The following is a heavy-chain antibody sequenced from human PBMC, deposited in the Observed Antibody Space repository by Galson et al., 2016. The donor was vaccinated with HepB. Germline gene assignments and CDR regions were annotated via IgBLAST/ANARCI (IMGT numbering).Heavy chain of an antibody. CDR2: TYYRSKWFN. CDR3: ARTNSKTNGGGNLDY. Sequence: CAISGDSVSSNSAAWNWIGQSPSRGLEWLGRTYYRSKWFNDYAPSVKSRINISPGTSKNQFSLQLNSVTPEDTAVYYCARTNSKTNGGGNLDYWGQGTLVTVSS. CDR1: GDSVSSNSAA. V-gene: IGHV6-1*01. D-gene: IGHD2-15*01. J-gene: IGHJ4*01.